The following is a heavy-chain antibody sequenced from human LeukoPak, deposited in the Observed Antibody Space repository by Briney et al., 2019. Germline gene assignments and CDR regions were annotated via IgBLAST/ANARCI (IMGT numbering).Heavy chain of an antibody. CDR2: IIPIFGTA. J-gene: IGHJ4*02. CDR3: ARDLEGDSYGVDY. CDR1: GGTFSSYA. Sequence: SVKVSCKASGGTFSSYAISWVRQAPGQGLEWMGGIIPIFGTANYVQKFQGRVTITTEESTSTAYMELSSLRSEDTAVYYCARDLEGDSYGVDYWGQGTLVTVSS. D-gene: IGHD5-18*01. V-gene: IGHV1-69*05.